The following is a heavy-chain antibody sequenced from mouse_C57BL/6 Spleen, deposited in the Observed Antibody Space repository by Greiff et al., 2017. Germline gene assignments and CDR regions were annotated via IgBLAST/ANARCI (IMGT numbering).Heavy chain of an antibody. J-gene: IGHJ1*03. CDR2: IHPNSGST. Sequence: QVQLQQPGAELVKPGASVKLSCKASGYTFTSYWMHWVKQRPGQGLEWIGMIHPNSGSTNYNEKFKSKATLTVDKSTSTAYMQLSILTSEDSAVYYCARGVYFDVWGTGTTVTVSS. V-gene: IGHV1-64*01. CDR3: ARGVYFDV. CDR1: GYTFTSYW.